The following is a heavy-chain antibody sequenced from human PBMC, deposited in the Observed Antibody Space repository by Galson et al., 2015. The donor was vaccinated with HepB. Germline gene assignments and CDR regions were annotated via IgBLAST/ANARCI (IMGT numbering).Heavy chain of an antibody. J-gene: IGHJ4*02. Sequence: SLRLSCAASGFTFSSYAMHWVRQAPGKGLEWVAVISYDGSNKYYADSVKGRFTISRDNSKNTLYLQMNSLRAEDTAVYYCAREGKLYGDPTGFDYWGQGTLVTVSS. CDR3: AREGKLYGDPTGFDY. D-gene: IGHD4-17*01. CDR1: GFTFSSYA. CDR2: ISYDGSNK. V-gene: IGHV3-30-3*01.